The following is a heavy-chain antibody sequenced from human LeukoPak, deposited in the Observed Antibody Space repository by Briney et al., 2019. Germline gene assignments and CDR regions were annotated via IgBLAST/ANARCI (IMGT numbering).Heavy chain of an antibody. CDR2: ISSNGGST. CDR1: VFPFSSYA. CDR3: ARDVRAARPFDD. D-gene: IGHD6-6*01. V-gene: IGHV3-64*01. J-gene: IGHJ4*02. Sequence: QTGGSLRLSCAASVFPFSSYAMHWVRQAPGKGVEYVSAISSNGGSTYYANSVKGRFTIPRHNAKNSLYLQMNSLRAEDTAVYYCARDVRAARPFDDWGQGTLVTVSS.